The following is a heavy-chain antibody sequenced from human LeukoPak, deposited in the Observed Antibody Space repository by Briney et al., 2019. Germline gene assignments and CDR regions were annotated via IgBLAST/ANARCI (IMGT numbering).Heavy chain of an antibody. CDR3: ARALEYSSSLDY. J-gene: IGHJ4*02. CDR2: INPNSGGT. CDR1: GYTFTGYY. Sequence: GASVKVSCKASGYTFTGYYMHWVRQAPGQGLEWMGWINPNSGGTNYAQKFQGRVTMTRDTSTSTVYMELSSLRSEDTAVYYCARALEYSSSLDYWGQGTLVTVSS. D-gene: IGHD6-6*01. V-gene: IGHV1-2*02.